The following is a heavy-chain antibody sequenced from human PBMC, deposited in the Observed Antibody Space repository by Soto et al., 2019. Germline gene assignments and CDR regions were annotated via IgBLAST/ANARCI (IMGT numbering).Heavy chain of an antibody. CDR3: ASHYRRRGWEWATEPLFDY. CDR2: IYYSGST. V-gene: IGHV4-59*01. CDR1: GGSISSYY. D-gene: IGHD6-19*01. J-gene: IGHJ4*02. Sequence: QVQLQESGPGLVKPSETLSLTCTVSGGSISSYYWSWIRQPPGKGLEWIGYIYYSGSTNYNPSLKSRVSISVDMSKNQFSLKLSSVTAADTAVYYCASHYRRRGWEWATEPLFDYWGQGTLVTVSS.